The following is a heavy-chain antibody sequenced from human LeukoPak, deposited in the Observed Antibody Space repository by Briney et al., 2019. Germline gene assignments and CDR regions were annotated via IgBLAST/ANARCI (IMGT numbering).Heavy chain of an antibody. CDR2: IWSDGSQK. CDR3: ARDREGPLYGMDV. J-gene: IGHJ6*02. CDR1: GFTFSSYA. V-gene: IGHV3-33*01. D-gene: IGHD1-26*01. Sequence: PGGSLRLSCAASGFTFSSYAMHWVRQALGKGLEWVAVIWSDGSQKYYADSVKGRFTISRDNSKNTLFVQMNNLRVEDTAVYYCARDREGPLYGMDVWGQGTTVTVSS.